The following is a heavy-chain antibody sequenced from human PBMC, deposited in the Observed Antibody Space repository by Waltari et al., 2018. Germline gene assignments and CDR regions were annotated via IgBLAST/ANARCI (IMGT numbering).Heavy chain of an antibody. CDR2: IYYSAST. J-gene: IGHJ4*02. CDR3: ARTWIQLWFYFDY. D-gene: IGHD5-18*01. V-gene: IGHV4-31*02. CDR1: GGSISGGGYS. Sequence: QVQLQESGPGLVKPSQTLSLTCTVSGGSISGGGYSWHWIRQHPGKGLEWIGYIYYSASTYYNPSLKSRVTISVDTSKNQFSLKLSSVTAADTAVYYCARTWIQLWFYFDYWGQGTLVTVSS.